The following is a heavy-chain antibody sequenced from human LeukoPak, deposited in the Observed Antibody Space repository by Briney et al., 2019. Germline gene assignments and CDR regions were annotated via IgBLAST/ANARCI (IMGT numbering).Heavy chain of an antibody. CDR1: GFTVSSNY. V-gene: IGHV3-53*01. Sequence: EGSLRLSCAASGFTVSSNYMSWVRQAPGKGLEWVSVIYSGGSTYYADSVKGRFTISRDNSKNTLYLQMNSLRAEDTAVYYCARDVYYYDSSGYYQLVDYWGQGTLVTVSS. CDR2: IYSGGST. CDR3: ARDVYYYDSSGYYQLVDY. J-gene: IGHJ4*02. D-gene: IGHD3-22*01.